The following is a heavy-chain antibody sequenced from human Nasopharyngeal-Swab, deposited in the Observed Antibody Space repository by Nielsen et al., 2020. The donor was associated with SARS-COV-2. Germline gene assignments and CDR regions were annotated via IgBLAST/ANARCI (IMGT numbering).Heavy chain of an antibody. CDR3: TTGGHCSGGGCFGFGFDY. CDR1: GFTFRNAW. V-gene: IGHV3-15*01. J-gene: IGHJ4*02. Sequence: GESLKISCAASGFTFRNAWMSWVRQAPGKGLEWVGRIKTKTEGGATDYTAPVKGRFTSSRDDSRNTLYLQMNSLKTEDTAVYYCTTGGHCSGGGCFGFGFDYWGRGALVTVSS. D-gene: IGHD2-15*01. CDR2: IKTKTEGGAT.